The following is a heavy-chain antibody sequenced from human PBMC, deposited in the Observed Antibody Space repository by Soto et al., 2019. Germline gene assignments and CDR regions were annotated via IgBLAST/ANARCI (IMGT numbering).Heavy chain of an antibody. J-gene: IGHJ6*02. V-gene: IGHV3-11*01. CDR2: ISRSGSTI. D-gene: IGHD5-18*01. Sequence: PGGSLRLSCEASGFTFSNHYMSWIRQAPGKGLEWVSYISRSGSTIYYADSVRGRFTISRDNSKNSLYLQMDSLRAEDTAMYYCGRDPELWDENVATRPSIYYYGMDVWGQGTTVTVSS. CDR1: GFTFSNHY. CDR3: GRDPELWDENVATRPSIYYYGMDV.